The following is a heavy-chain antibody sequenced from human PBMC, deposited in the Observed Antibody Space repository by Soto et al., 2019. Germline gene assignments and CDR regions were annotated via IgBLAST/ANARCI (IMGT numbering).Heavy chain of an antibody. J-gene: IGHJ1*01. V-gene: IGHV3-15*01. CDR3: ITDYYDATGYYGYFQY. D-gene: IGHD3-22*01. Sequence: EVLLVESGGGLVEPGGSLRLSCAASGFTFSNAWMSWVRQAPGKGLEWVGRIKSKKDGGATDFAAPVKGRFAISRDDSKNTLYLQMNSLKTEDTAVYFCITDYYDATGYYGYFQYWGQRTLLTVSS. CDR1: GFTFSNAW. CDR2: IKSKKDGGAT.